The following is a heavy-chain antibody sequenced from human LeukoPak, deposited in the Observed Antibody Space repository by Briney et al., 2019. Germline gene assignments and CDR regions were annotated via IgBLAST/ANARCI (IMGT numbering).Heavy chain of an antibody. D-gene: IGHD3-9*01. V-gene: IGHV3-48*03. CDR1: VFTFSSYE. CDR2: ISSSGSTI. J-gene: IGHJ5*02. CDR3: ARGYDILTGYYGKYNWFDP. Sequence: GGSLRLSCAATVFTFSSYEMNWVRQTPGKGLESVSYISSSGSTIYYADSVKGRFTISRDNAKNSLYLQMNSLRAEDTAVYYCARGYDILTGYYGKYNWFDPWGQGTLVTVSS.